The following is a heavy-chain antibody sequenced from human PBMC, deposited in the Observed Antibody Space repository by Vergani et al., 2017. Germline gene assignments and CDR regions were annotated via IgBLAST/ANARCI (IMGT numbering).Heavy chain of an antibody. CDR3: ARAHSGGWFDP. D-gene: IGHD3-10*01. Sequence: QLQLQESGPGLVKPSETLSLTCTVSGVSIGSNSYYWGWIRQPPGKGLEWIGYIYYSGSTNYNPSLKSRVTISVDTSKNQFSLKLSSVTAADTAVYYCARAHSGGWFDPWGQGTLVTVSS. J-gene: IGHJ5*02. CDR2: IYYSGST. V-gene: IGHV4-61*05. CDR1: GVSIGSNSYY.